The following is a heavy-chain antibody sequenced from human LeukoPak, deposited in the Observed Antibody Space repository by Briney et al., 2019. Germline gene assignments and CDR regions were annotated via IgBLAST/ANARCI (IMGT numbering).Heavy chain of an antibody. J-gene: IGHJ4*02. V-gene: IGHV3-7*01. CDR2: IKQDGSEK. D-gene: IGHD6-13*01. CDR3: ARGRFLIGGGGAAADTPTYYFDY. CDR1: GFTFTNAW. Sequence: GGSLRLSCSVSGFTFTNAWMTWVRQAPGKGLEWVANIKQDGSEKYYVDSVKGRFTISRDNAKNSLYLQMNSLRAEDTAVYYCARGRFLIGGGGAAADTPTYYFDYWGQGTLVTVSS.